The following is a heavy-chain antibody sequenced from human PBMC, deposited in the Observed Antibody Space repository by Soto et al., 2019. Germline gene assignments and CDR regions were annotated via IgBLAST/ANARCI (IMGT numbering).Heavy chain of an antibody. CDR3: AKDYAGDSSSPAY. V-gene: IGHV3-30*18. Sequence: PGGSLRLSCAASGFTFSSYSMNWVRQAPGKGLEWVAVICNSGSNKYYADSVKGRFTISRDNSKNTLYLQMNSLRAEDTAVYYCAKDYAGDSSSPAYWGQGTLVTVSS. D-gene: IGHD6-13*01. CDR2: ICNSGSNK. CDR1: GFTFSSYS. J-gene: IGHJ4*02.